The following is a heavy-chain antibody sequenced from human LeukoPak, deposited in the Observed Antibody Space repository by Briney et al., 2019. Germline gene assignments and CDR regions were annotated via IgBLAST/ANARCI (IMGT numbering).Heavy chain of an antibody. CDR1: GFTFSSYS. J-gene: IGHJ5*02. CDR2: ISSSSSYI. D-gene: IGHD5-18*01. Sequence: GGSLRLSCAASGFTFSSYSMNWVRQAPGKGLEWVSSISSSSSYIYYADSVKGRFTISRDNAKNSLYLQMNSLRAEDTAVYYCARGTGYSYGNNWFDPWGQGTLVTVSS. V-gene: IGHV3-21*01. CDR3: ARGTGYSYGNNWFDP.